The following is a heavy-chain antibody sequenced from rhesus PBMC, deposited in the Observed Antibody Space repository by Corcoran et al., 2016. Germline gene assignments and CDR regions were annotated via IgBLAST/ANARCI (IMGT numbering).Heavy chain of an antibody. CDR2: ISGSSGST. CDR1: GGSFSGYY. CDR3: ARDTPGYAFDF. J-gene: IGHJ3*01. D-gene: IGHD1-38*01. Sequence: QVQLQESGPGLVKPSETLSLPCAVPGGSFSGYYWAWIRQPPGKGLEWIGYISGSSGSTDYNPSLKSRVTISTDTSKNQFSLKLSSVTAADTAVYYCARDTPGYAFDFWGQGLRVTVSS. V-gene: IGHV4-165*01.